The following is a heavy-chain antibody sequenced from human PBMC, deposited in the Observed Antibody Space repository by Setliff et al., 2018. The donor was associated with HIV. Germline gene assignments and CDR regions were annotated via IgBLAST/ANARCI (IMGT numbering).Heavy chain of an antibody. D-gene: IGHD3-10*01. Sequence: SETLSLTCAVYGGSFSGYYWSWIRQPPGKGLEWIGEINHSGSTNYNPSLKSRVTISVDTSKNQFSLKVSSVTATDPAVYYCARQGLTMNRGVPAPILYYFDYWGPGILVTVSS. J-gene: IGHJ4*02. CDR2: INHSGST. V-gene: IGHV4-34*01. CDR3: ARQGLTMNRGVPAPILYYFDY. CDR1: GGSFSGYY.